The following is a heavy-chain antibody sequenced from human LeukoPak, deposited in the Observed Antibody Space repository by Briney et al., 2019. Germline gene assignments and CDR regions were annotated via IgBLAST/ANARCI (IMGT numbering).Heavy chain of an antibody. V-gene: IGHV3-72*01. Sequence: PGGSLRLSCAASGFTFSDHYMDWVRQAPGKGLEWVGRTRSKANSYTTEYAASVKGRFTISRDDSKNSLYLQMNSLKTEDTAVYYCARVYYDFWSGYSRTDYWGQGTLVTVSS. CDR3: ARVYYDFWSGYSRTDY. CDR1: GFTFSDHY. D-gene: IGHD3-3*01. CDR2: TRSKANSYTT. J-gene: IGHJ4*02.